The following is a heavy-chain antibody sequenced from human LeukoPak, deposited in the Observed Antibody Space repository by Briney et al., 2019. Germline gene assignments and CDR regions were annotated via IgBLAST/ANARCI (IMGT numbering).Heavy chain of an antibody. CDR1: GYTFTSYA. V-gene: IGHV7-4-1*02. J-gene: IGHJ4*02. Sequence: ASVKVSCKASGYTFTSYAMNWVRQAPGQGLEWMGWINTNTGNPTYAQGFTGRFVFSLDTSVSTAYLQISSLKAEDTAVYYCARHHGVAVAGTFRHFDYWGQGTLVTVSS. CDR3: ARHHGVAVAGTFRHFDY. CDR2: INTNTGNP. D-gene: IGHD6-19*01.